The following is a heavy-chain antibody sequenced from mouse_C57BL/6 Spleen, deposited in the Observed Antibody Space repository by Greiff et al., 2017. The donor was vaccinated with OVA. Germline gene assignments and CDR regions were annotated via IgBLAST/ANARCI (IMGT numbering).Heavy chain of an antibody. CDR1: GYSFTGYY. D-gene: IGHD5-1*01. V-gene: IGHV1-43*01. CDR3: ARKGVLDDFDY. J-gene: IGHJ2*01. Sequence: VQLQQSGPELVKPGASVKISCKASGYSFTGYYMHWVKQSSEKSLEWIGEINPSTGGTSSNQKFKGKATLTVDKSSSTAYMQLKSLTSEDAAVYYCARKGVLDDFDYWGQGTTLTVSS. CDR2: INPSTGGT.